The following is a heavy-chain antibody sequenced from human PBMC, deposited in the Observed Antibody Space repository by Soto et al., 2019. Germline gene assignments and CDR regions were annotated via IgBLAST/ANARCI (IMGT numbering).Heavy chain of an antibody. CDR2: IIPIFGTA. V-gene: IGHV1-69*01. CDR1: GGNFSSYA. CDR3: ASEEGYSSSSYDAFDI. Sequence: QVQLVQSGAEVKKPGSSVKVSCKASGGNFSSYAISWVRQAPGQGLEWMGGIIPIFGTANYAQKFQGRVTITADESTSTAYMELSSLRSEDTAVYYGASEEGYSSSSYDAFDIWGQGTMVTVSS. D-gene: IGHD6-6*01. J-gene: IGHJ3*02.